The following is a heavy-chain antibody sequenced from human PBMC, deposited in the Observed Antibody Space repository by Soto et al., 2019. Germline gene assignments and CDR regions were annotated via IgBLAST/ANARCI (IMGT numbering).Heavy chain of an antibody. CDR1: VDSITTYY. D-gene: IGHD6-13*01. J-gene: IGHJ6*02. V-gene: IGHV4-4*07. Sequence: PSETLSLTCTVSVDSITTYYWSWIRQPAGKGLEWIGRIDTSGNTNYNPSLKSRVTMSVDTSKKQFSLKLTSVTAADTAVYYCARYSNNWFQTEGMDVWGQGPTVTVSS. CDR3: ARYSNNWFQTEGMDV. CDR2: IDTSGNT.